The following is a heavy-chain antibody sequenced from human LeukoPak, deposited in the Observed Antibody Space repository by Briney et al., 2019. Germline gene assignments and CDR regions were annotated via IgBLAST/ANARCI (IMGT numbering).Heavy chain of an antibody. CDR2: IYSSGST. D-gene: IGHD2-2*01. V-gene: IGHV4-59*10. CDR1: GFSISSYY. CDR3: ARGADIVVVPAPLWYYYMDV. J-gene: IGHJ6*03. Sequence: SGTLSLTCAASGFSISSYYWSWIRQPAGKGLEWIWCIYSSGSTKYYACFKSRVPMSVDTSKNQFYMKLSSVTAAANAVYYCARGADIVVVPAPLWYYYMDVWGKGTTVTISS.